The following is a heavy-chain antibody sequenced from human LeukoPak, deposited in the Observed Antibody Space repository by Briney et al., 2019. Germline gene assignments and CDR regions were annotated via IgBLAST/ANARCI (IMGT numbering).Heavy chain of an antibody. CDR2: INENGHNT. Sequence: GGSLRLSCAASGFIFSSSAMSWLRLTPGKGLEWVSTINENGHNTHYADSVKGRFTISRDNSKNTLYLQMNSLRAEDTAVYYCARDRVAILDYWGQGTLVTVSS. V-gene: IGHV3-23*01. D-gene: IGHD3-10*01. J-gene: IGHJ4*02. CDR1: GFIFSSSA. CDR3: ARDRVAILDY.